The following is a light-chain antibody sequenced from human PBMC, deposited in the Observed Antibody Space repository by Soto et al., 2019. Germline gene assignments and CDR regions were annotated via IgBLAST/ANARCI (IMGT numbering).Light chain of an antibody. Sequence: QPVLTQPPSASGIPGQRVTISCSGSSSNIGSNIVNWYQQLPGTAPKLLIYSNNQRPSGVPDRFSGSKSATSASLAISGLQSEDEADYYCAAWDDSLNGGVIFGGGTKLTVL. CDR2: SNN. V-gene: IGLV1-44*01. J-gene: IGLJ2*01. CDR3: AAWDDSLNGGVI. CDR1: SSNIGSNI.